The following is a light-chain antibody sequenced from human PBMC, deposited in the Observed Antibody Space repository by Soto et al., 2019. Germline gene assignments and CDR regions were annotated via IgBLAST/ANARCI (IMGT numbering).Light chain of an antibody. J-gene: IGKJ1*01. Sequence: EIVLTQSPGPLSLSPGERATLSFRASQSVSSSYLAWYQQKPGQAPRLLIYGASSRATGIPDRFSGSGSGTDFTLTISRLEPEDFAVYYCQQYDSSPKTFGQGSKVDIK. CDR2: GAS. CDR1: QSVSSSY. V-gene: IGKV3-20*01. CDR3: QQYDSSPKT.